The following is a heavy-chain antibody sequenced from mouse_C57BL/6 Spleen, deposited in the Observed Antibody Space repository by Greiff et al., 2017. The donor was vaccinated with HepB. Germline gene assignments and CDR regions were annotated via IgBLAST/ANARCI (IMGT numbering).Heavy chain of an antibody. CDR1: GYTFTNYW. J-gene: IGHJ3*01. CDR2: IYPGGGYT. CDR3: ARHYSNYKFAY. Sequence: VKLQQSGAELVRPGTSVKMSCKASGYTFTNYWIGWAKQRPGHGLEWIGDIYPGGGYTNYNEKFKGKATLTADKSSSTAYMQFSSLTSEDSAIYYCARHYSNYKFAYWGQGTLVTVSA. D-gene: IGHD2-5*01. V-gene: IGHV1-63*01.